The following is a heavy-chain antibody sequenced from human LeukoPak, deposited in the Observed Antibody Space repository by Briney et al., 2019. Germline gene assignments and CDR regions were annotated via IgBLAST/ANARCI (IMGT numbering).Heavy chain of an antibody. J-gene: IGHJ5*02. CDR2: INHSGST. CDR1: GFTFSNAW. CDR3: AEGYDYGDYGWFDP. V-gene: IGHV4-34*08. D-gene: IGHD4-17*01. Sequence: GSLRLSCAASGFTFSNAWMSWVRQPPGKGLEWIGEINHSGSTNYNPSLKSRVTISVDTSKNQFSLKLSSVTAADTAVYYCAEGYDYGDYGWFDPWGQGTLVTVSS.